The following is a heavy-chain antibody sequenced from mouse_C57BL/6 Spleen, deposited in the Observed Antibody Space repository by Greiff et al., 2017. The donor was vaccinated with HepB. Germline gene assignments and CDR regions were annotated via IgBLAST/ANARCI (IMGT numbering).Heavy chain of an antibody. CDR1: GYTFTEYT. CDR2: FYPGSGSI. Sequence: VKLQESGAELVKPGASVKLSCKASGYTFTEYTIHWVKQRSGQGLEWIGWFYPGSGSIKYNEKFKDKATLTADKSSSTVYMELSRLTSEDSAVYFCARHEAFYYGSSYLWYFDVWGTGTTVTVSS. J-gene: IGHJ1*03. CDR3: ARHEAFYYGSSYLWYFDV. V-gene: IGHV1-62-2*01. D-gene: IGHD1-1*01.